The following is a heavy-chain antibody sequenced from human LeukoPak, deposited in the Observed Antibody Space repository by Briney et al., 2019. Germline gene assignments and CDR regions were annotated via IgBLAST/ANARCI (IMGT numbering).Heavy chain of an antibody. CDR3: AKCSPSDCRQGPDF. Sequence: GGSLRLSCAAPGFTFSSYDMSWVRQAPGKGLEWVSATSSSGDESYYGDSVRGRFTVSRDNSKSMLHLQMNSLRAEDTAVYYCAKCSPSDCRQGPDFWGQGTLVTVSS. V-gene: IGHV3-23*01. J-gene: IGHJ4*02. D-gene: IGHD2-15*01. CDR1: GFTFSSYD. CDR2: TSSSGDES.